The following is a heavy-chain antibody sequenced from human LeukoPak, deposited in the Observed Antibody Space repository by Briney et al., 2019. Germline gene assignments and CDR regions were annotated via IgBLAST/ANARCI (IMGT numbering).Heavy chain of an antibody. D-gene: IGHD6-6*01. CDR3: ARVLAARLSYWYFDL. CDR2: INAGNGNT. J-gene: IGHJ2*01. CDR1: GYTFTSYA. Sequence: GASVKVSCKASGYTFTSYAMHWVRQAPGQRLEWMGWINAGNGNTKYSQKFQGRVTITRDTYASTAYMELSSLRSEDTAVYYCARVLAARLSYWYFDLWGRGTLVTVSS. V-gene: IGHV1-3*01.